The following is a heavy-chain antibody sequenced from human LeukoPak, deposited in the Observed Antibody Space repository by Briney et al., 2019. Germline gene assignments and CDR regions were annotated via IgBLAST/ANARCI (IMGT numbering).Heavy chain of an antibody. Sequence: PGGSLRLSCAASGFPFSSYGMHRVRQAPGKGLEWVANINRDGSERYYVDSVKGRFTISRDDAKSSLYLQMNSLRAEDTAVYYCARRNAMDVWGQGTTVIVFS. V-gene: IGHV3-7*03. CDR3: ARRNAMDV. J-gene: IGHJ6*02. CDR1: GFPFSSYG. CDR2: INRDGSER.